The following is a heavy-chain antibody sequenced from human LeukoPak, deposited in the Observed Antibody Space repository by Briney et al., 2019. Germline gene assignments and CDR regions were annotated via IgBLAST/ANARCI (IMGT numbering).Heavy chain of an antibody. CDR3: ARGGAPAVYFDY. CDR2: ISHAGSNE. CDR1: GFSFSSYG. J-gene: IGHJ4*02. D-gene: IGHD1-26*01. V-gene: IGHV3-30*03. Sequence: GRSLRLSCAASGFSFSSYGMHWIRQAPGKGLEWVALISHAGSNEYYAASVKGRFTISRDNSNNTFYLQMNSLRPEDTAVYYCARGGAPAVYFDYWGQRALVIVSS.